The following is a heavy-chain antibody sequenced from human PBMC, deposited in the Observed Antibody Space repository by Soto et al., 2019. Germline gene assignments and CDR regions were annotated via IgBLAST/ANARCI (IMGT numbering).Heavy chain of an antibody. CDR3: ASHYRGDYYYYGMDV. D-gene: IGHD4-4*01. CDR1: GGTFSSYA. J-gene: IGHJ6*02. V-gene: IGHV1-69*01. Sequence: SVKVSCKASGGTFSSYAISWVRQAPVQGLEWMGGIIPIFGTANYSQKFQGRVTITADESTSTAYMELSSLRSEDTAVYYCASHYRGDYYYYGMDVWGQGTTVTVSS. CDR2: IIPIFGTA.